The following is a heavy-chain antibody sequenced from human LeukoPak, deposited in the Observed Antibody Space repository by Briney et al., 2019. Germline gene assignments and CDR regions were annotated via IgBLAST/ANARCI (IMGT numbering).Heavy chain of an antibody. V-gene: IGHV1-18*04. D-gene: IGHD6-13*01. CDR1: GYTFTSYG. CDR2: ISAYNGNT. CDR3: ARVESSSWYWFDP. Sequence: ASVKVSCKASGYTFTSYGISWVRQAPGQGLEWMGWISAYNGNTNYAQKLQGRVTMTTDTSTSTAYVELRSLRSDDTAVYYCARVESSSWYWFDPWGQGTLVTVSS. J-gene: IGHJ5*02.